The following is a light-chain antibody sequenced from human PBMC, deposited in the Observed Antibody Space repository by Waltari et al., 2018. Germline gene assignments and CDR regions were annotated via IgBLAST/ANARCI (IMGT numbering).Light chain of an antibody. Sequence: DIVMTQSPDSLAVSLGERATINCKSSQGVLYSSNTKNYLGWDQQKPGQPPKLLIYWASTRESGVPDRFSGSGSVTDFTLTISSLQAEDVAVYYCQQYYSTPRTFGQGTKLEIK. J-gene: IGKJ2*01. CDR3: QQYYSTPRT. CDR1: QGVLYSSNTKNY. V-gene: IGKV4-1*01. CDR2: WAS.